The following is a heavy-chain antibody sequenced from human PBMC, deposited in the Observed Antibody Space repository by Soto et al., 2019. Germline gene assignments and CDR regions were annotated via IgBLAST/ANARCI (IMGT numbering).Heavy chain of an antibody. CDR2: IYNTGTT. Sequence: QVHLQESGPGRVRPSETLSLTCSVSGGSVYDFYWNWLRQSPGKGLEWIGNIYNTGTTNYNPSLRSRATISIDTTKNQLSLQLKSVTAADSAMYFCARGHGIYVRFDFWRQGALVSVSS. D-gene: IGHD3-9*01. V-gene: IGHV4-59*02. J-gene: IGHJ4*02. CDR1: GGSVYDFY. CDR3: ARGHGIYVRFDF.